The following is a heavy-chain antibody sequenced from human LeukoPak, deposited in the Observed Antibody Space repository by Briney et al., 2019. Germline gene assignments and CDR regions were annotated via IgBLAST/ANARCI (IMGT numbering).Heavy chain of an antibody. D-gene: IGHD2-15*01. Sequence: GGSLRLSCAASGFTFSSYSMNWVRQAPGKGLEWVSSISSSSYIYYADSVKGRFTISRDNAKNSLYLQMNSLRAEDTAVYYCARDASPGYFDLWGRGTLVTVSS. CDR1: GFTFSSYS. CDR2: ISSSSYI. V-gene: IGHV3-21*01. CDR3: ARDASPGYFDL. J-gene: IGHJ2*01.